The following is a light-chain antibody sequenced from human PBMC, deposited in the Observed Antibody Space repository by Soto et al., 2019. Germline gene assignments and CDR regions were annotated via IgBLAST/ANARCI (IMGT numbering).Light chain of an antibody. CDR2: SAS. V-gene: IGKV1-9*01. Sequence: DIQLTQSPSSLSLSAGDRVTLTCRASQGISNSVAWYQQNAGKAPKLLIYSASTLHSGVPSRFSGSGSGTEFTLTISSLQDDDFATYYCQQDNSYSTFGQGTKVDIK. J-gene: IGKJ1*01. CDR1: QGISNS. CDR3: QQDNSYST.